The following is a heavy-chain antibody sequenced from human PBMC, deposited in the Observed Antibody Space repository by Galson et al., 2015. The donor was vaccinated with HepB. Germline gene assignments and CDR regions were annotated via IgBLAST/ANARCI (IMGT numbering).Heavy chain of an antibody. J-gene: IGHJ4*02. CDR1: GFTFSNAW. Sequence: SLRLSCAASGFTFSNAWMSWVRQAPGKGLEWVGRIKSKTNGGTTDYAAPVKGRFTISRDDSKNTLYLQMNSLKTEDTAVYYCTTDPAAMHSSSWEVDYWGQGTLVTVSS. CDR2: IKSKTNGGTT. V-gene: IGHV3-15*01. CDR3: TTDPAAMHSSSWEVDY. D-gene: IGHD2-2*01.